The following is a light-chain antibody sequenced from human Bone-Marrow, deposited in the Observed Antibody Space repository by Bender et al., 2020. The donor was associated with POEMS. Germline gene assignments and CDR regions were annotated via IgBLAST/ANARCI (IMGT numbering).Light chain of an antibody. CDR1: SSDVGGYNY. CDR3: TSYSSSPTYVI. V-gene: IGLV2-14*01. CDR2: DVT. J-gene: IGLJ2*01. Sequence: QSALTQPASVSGSPGQSITISCIGTSSDVGGYNYVSWYQQHPGKAPKLMIFDVTNRPSGVSDRFSGSKSGNTASLTISGLQAEDEADYYCTSYSSSPTYVIFGGGTKLTVL.